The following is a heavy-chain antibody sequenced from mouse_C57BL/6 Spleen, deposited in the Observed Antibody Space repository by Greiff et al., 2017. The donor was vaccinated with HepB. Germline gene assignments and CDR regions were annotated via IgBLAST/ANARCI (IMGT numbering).Heavy chain of an antibody. D-gene: IGHD2-1*01. Sequence: DVKLVESGGDLVKPGGSLKLSCAASGFTFSSYGMSWVRQTPDKRLEWVATISSGGSYTYYPDSVKGRFTISRDNAKNTLYLQMSSLKSEDTAMYYCAREGSMVTTEGYFDVWGTGTTVTVSS. CDR3: AREGSMVTTEGYFDV. CDR1: GFTFSSYG. V-gene: IGHV5-6*02. J-gene: IGHJ1*03. CDR2: ISSGGSYT.